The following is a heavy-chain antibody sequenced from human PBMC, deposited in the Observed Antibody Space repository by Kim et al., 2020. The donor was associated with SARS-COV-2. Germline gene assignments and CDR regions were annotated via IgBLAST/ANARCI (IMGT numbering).Heavy chain of an antibody. CDR3: ARDLEYSSSWYAPGSTRSRGLDY. CDR1: GFTFSSYS. Sequence: GGSLRLSCAASGFTFSSYSMNWVRQAPGKGLEWVSSISSSSSHIYYADSVKGRFTISRDNAKNSLYLQMNSLRAEDTAVYYCARDLEYSSSWYAPGSTRSRGLDYWGQGTLVTVSS. V-gene: IGHV3-21*01. CDR2: ISSSSSHI. D-gene: IGHD6-13*01. J-gene: IGHJ4*02.